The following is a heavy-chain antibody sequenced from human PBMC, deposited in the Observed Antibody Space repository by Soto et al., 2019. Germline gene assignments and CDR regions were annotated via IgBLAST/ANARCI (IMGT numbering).Heavy chain of an antibody. CDR3: ARTTTYCSGGSCYSKYYYGMDA. CDR2: INPNSGGT. Sequence: ASVKVSCKASGYTFTGYYMHWVRQAPGQGLEWMGWINPNSGGTNYAQKFQGRVTMTRDTSISTAYMELSRLRSDDTAVYYCARTTTYCSGGSCYSKYYYGMDAWGQGTTVTVS. CDR1: GYTFTGYY. J-gene: IGHJ6*02. V-gene: IGHV1-2*02. D-gene: IGHD2-15*01.